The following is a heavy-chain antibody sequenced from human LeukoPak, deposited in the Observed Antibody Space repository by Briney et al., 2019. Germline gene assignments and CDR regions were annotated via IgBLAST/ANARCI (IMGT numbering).Heavy chain of an antibody. CDR1: GFSLSTSGMC. CDR2: IDWDDDK. CDR3: ARIRHISYSSGWNLDY. J-gene: IGHJ4*02. V-gene: IGHV2-70*11. D-gene: IGHD6-19*01. Sequence: SGPALVKPTQTLTLTCTFSGFSLSTSGMCVSWIRQPPGKALEWLARIDWDDDKYYSTSLKTRLTISKDTSKNQVVLTMTNMDPLDTATYYCARIRHISYSSGWNLDYWGQGTLVTVSS.